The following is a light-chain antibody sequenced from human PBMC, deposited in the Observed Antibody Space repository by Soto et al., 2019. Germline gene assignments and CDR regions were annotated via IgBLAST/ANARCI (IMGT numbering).Light chain of an antibody. V-gene: IGLV2-14*03. CDR1: SSDVGGYNY. Sequence: QSALTQPASVSGSPGQSITISCTGTSSDVGGYNYLSWYQQHPGKAPKLMIYDVSNWPSGVSNRFSGSKSANTASLTISGLQAEDEADYYCSSYTSSTTVFGTGTKLTVL. J-gene: IGLJ1*01. CDR3: SSYTSSTTV. CDR2: DVS.